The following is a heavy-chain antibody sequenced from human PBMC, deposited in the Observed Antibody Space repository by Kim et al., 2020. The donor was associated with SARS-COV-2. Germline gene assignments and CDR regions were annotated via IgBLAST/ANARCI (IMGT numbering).Heavy chain of an antibody. D-gene: IGHD3-10*01. V-gene: IGHV3-23*01. CDR2: ISGSGGST. J-gene: IGHJ3*02. Sequence: GGSLRLSCAASGFTFSSYAMSWVRQAPGKGLEWVSAISGSGGSTYYADSVKGRFTISRDNSKNTLYLQMNSLRAEDTAVYYCAKDPWFGELPPDAFDIWGQGTMVTVSS. CDR1: GFTFSSYA. CDR3: AKDPWFGELPPDAFDI.